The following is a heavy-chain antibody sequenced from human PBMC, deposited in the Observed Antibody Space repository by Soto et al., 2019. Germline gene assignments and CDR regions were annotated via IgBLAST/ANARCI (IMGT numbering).Heavy chain of an antibody. CDR2: INSDGSST. CDR3: ARAPYNDLWFGELFDY. V-gene: IGHV3-74*01. Sequence: GSLRLSCAASGFAFSSYAMYWVRQAPGKGLVWVSRINSDGSSTSYADSVKGRFTISRDNAKNTLYLQMNSLRSDDTAVYYCARAPYNDLWFGELFDYWGQGTLVTVSS. J-gene: IGHJ4*02. D-gene: IGHD3-10*01. CDR1: GFAFSSYA.